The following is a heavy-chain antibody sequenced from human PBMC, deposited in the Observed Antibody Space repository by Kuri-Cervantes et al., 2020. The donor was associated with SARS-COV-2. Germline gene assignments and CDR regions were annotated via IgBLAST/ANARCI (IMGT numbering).Heavy chain of an antibody. CDR3: ARGRTYYYDSSGYRFDY. V-gene: IGHV1-8*01. CDR2: MNPNSGNT. Sequence: ASVKVSCKASGYTFTSYDINWVRQATGQGLEWMGWMNPNSGNTGYAQKFQGRVTMTRNTSISTAYMELSSLRSEDTAVYYCARGRTYYYDSSGYRFDYWGQGTLVTVSS. CDR1: GYTFTSYD. J-gene: IGHJ4*02. D-gene: IGHD3-22*01.